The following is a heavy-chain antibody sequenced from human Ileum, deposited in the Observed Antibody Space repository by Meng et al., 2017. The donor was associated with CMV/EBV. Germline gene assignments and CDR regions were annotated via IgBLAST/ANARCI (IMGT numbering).Heavy chain of an antibody. J-gene: IGHJ4*02. CDR2: IHPSGST. CDR1: DASFSDFY. D-gene: IGHD1-14*01. CDR3: ARGQDNHKGGVH. V-gene: IGHV4-34*01. Sequence: QLWGAGLLKPSATLSLTCDVYDASFSDFYWGWTRHLPGKGLEWIGEIHPSGSTHYNPSLESRVSISVHMSNNQFSLKVSSVTAADTAVYYCARGQDNHKGGVHWGQGTLVTVSS.